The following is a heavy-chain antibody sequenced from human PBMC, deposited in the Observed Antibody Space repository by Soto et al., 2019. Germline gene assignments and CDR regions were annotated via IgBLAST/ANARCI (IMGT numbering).Heavy chain of an antibody. CDR3: ARRVLYITQDYYYYYLDV. J-gene: IGHJ6*03. V-gene: IGHV4-34*01. CDR2: INHSGRT. Sequence: QVQLQQWGAGLLKPSETLSLTCAVYGGSFSGYYWSWIRQPPGKGLEWIGEINHSGRTKYNPSLERRVTISVDTSKNQFSLKPSSVTAADTAVYYCARRVLYITQDYYYYYLDVWGKGTTVTVSS. CDR1: GGSFSGYY. D-gene: IGHD2-8*01.